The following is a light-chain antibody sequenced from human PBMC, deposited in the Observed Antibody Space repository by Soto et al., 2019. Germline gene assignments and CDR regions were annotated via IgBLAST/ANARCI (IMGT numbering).Light chain of an antibody. CDR1: QSVSST. CDR3: KQYDNWPLT. J-gene: IGKJ4*01. V-gene: IGKV3D-15*01. Sequence: EIMMTQSPATLSVSPGERATLSCRASQSVSSTLAWYQQKPGQAPRLLVYGASIRATGIPARFSGSGSGTEFTLTISSLQSEDFAVYYCKQYDNWPLTFGGGTKVEIK. CDR2: GAS.